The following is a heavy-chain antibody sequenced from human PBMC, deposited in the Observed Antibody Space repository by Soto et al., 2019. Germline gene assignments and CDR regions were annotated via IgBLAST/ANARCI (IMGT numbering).Heavy chain of an antibody. CDR1: GFTFSSYA. D-gene: IGHD7-27*01. CDR3: VKERWGLTGIFDY. Sequence: GGSLRLSCSASGFTFSSYAMHWVRQAPGKGLEYVSSISSNGGSTYYADSVKGRFTISRDNSKNTLYLQMSSLRADDTAVYYCVKERWGLTGIFDYWGQGTLVTVSS. J-gene: IGHJ4*02. V-gene: IGHV3-64D*08. CDR2: ISSNGGST.